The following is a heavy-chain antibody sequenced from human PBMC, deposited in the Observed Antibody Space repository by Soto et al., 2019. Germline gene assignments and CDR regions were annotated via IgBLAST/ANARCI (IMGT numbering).Heavy chain of an antibody. D-gene: IGHD3-22*01. CDR2: IIPIFGTA. CDR1: GGSFNRHT. CDR3: ARGWGYDSTDYYYAY. Sequence: QVQLVPSGAEVRKPGSSGRVSCKASGGSFNRHTISWVRQAPGQGLEWMGGIIPIFGTANHAQKFQGRVKIIEEESPSTVYMELSSLRSDDTAIYYCARGWGYDSTDYYYAYWGQGTLVIVSS. V-gene: IGHV1-69*01. J-gene: IGHJ4*02.